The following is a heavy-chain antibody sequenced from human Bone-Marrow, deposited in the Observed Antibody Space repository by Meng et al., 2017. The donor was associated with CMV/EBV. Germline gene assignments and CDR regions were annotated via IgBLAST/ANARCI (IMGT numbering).Heavy chain of an antibody. CDR2: IYYSGST. CDR3: ARLSPLLLYLPQLGFDP. D-gene: IGHD2-2*01. Sequence: SETLSLTCTVSGGSISSYYWSWIRQPPGKGLEWIGYIYYSGSTNYNPSLKSRVTISVDTSKNQFSLKLSSVTAADTAVYYCARLSPLLLYLPQLGFDPWGQGTLVTVSS. CDR1: GGSISSYY. V-gene: IGHV4-59*12. J-gene: IGHJ5*02.